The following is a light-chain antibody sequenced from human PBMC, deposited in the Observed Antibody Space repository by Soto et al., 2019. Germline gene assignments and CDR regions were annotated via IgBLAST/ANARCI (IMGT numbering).Light chain of an antibody. CDR1: QSVNSNY. V-gene: IGKV3-20*01. Sequence: EMVMTQSAAVVSVSPGESATLSCRASQSVNSNYLAWYQQHPGQPPRLLIYGISRRATGIPDRFSGSGSGTDFTLTITRLEPEDFAVYYCQQYVTSSPRTFGQGTKVDIK. CDR2: GIS. CDR3: QQYVTSSPRT. J-gene: IGKJ1*01.